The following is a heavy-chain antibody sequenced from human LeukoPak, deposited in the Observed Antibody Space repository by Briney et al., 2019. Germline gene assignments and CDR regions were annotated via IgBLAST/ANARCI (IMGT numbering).Heavy chain of an antibody. J-gene: IGHJ5*02. CDR2: IKSKTDGGTT. Sequence: GGSLRLSCAASGFTFSSYCMSWVRQAPGKGLEWVGRIKSKTDGGTTDYAAPVKGRFTISRDDSKNTLYLQMNSLRAEDTAVYYCARDYSRGWFDPWGQGTLVTVSS. V-gene: IGHV3-15*01. CDR1: GFTFSSYC. D-gene: IGHD4-11*01. CDR3: ARDYSRGWFDP.